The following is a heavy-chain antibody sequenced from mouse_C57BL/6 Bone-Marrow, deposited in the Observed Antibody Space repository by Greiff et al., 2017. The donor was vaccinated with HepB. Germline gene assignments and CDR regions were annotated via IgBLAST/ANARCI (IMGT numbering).Heavy chain of an antibody. CDR1: GFTFSDYG. CDR3: ARRDDYGVYYAMDY. CDR2: ISSGSSTI. D-gene: IGHD2-4*01. V-gene: IGHV5-17*01. Sequence: EVQLQESGGGLVKPGGSLKLSCVASGFTFSDYGMHWVRQAPEKGLEWVAYISSGSSTIYYADTVKGRFTISRDNAKNTLFLQMTSLRSEDTAMYYCARRDDYGVYYAMDYWGQGTSVTVSS. J-gene: IGHJ4*01.